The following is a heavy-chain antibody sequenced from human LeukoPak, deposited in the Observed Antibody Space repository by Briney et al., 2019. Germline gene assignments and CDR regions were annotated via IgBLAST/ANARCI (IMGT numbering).Heavy chain of an antibody. CDR1: GGSISNYY. J-gene: IGHJ6*03. CDR2: FYYSGTT. CDR3: ASAPNYYYYYYMDV. V-gene: IGHV4-59*08. Sequence: SETLSLTCAVSGGSISNYYWSWIRQPPGKGLEWLGYFYYSGTTNYNPSLKSRVTISVDTSKNQFSLKLSSVSAADSAVYFCASAPNYYYYYYMDVWGKGTTVTVSS.